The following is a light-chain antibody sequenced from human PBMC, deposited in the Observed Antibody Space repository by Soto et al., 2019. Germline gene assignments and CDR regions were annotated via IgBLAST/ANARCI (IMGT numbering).Light chain of an antibody. J-gene: IGKJ1*01. V-gene: IGKV1-39*01. Sequence: DIQMTQSPSSLSASVGDRVTITCRASQGISTYLNWSQQKPGKDPKLLIYAASSLQSGVPSRFSGSGSETDFNLTISSLQTEDFATYSCQQSYSTMWTFGQGTKVDIK. CDR3: QQSYSTMWT. CDR1: QGISTY. CDR2: AAS.